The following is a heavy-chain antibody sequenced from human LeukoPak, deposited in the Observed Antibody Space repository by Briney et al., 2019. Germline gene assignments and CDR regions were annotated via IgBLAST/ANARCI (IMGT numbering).Heavy chain of an antibody. J-gene: IGHJ3*02. D-gene: IGHD1-1*01. Sequence: SVKVSCKASGGTFSSYAISWVRQAPGQGLEWMGGIIPIFGTANYAQKFQGRVTITADESTSTAYMELSSLRSEDTAVYYCARDDMLERPSFDIWGQGTMVTVSS. CDR3: ARDDMLERPSFDI. CDR2: IIPIFGTA. CDR1: GGTFSSYA. V-gene: IGHV1-69*13.